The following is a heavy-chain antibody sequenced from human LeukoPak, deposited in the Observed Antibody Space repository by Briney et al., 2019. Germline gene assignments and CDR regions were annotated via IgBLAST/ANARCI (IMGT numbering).Heavy chain of an antibody. D-gene: IGHD3-3*01. CDR1: GGSISSSSYN. J-gene: IGHJ4*02. V-gene: IGHV4-39*01. CDR2: IYYSGST. Sequence: SETLSLTCTVSGGSISSSSYNWGGIRQPPGKGLEWLGSIYYSGSTYYNPSLKSRVTISVDTSKNQFSLKLSSVTAADTAVYYCASRITIFGLTFDYWGQGTLVTVSS. CDR3: ASRITIFGLTFDY.